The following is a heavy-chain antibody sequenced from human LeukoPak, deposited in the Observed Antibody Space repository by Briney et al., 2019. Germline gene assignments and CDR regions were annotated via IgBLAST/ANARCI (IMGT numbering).Heavy chain of an antibody. CDR2: ISYDGSNK. J-gene: IGHJ4*02. CDR3: ARVRPGSNYADFDY. V-gene: IGHV3-33*05. Sequence: PGGSLRLSCAASGFTFSSCGMHWVRQAPGKGLEWVAVISYDGSNKYYAGSVKGRFTISRDNSKSTLYLQMNSLRAEDTAVYYCARVRPGSNYADFDYWGQGTLVTVSS. CDR1: GFTFSSCG. D-gene: IGHD4-11*01.